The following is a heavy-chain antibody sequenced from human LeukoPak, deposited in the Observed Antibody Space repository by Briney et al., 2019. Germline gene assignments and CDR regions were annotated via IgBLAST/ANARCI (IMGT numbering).Heavy chain of an antibody. D-gene: IGHD3-10*01. Sequence: SETLSLTCRVSDGSIRSDSFYWGWMRQPPGKGLEWLGSVYYTGSYTGTTYHNPSLESRVTVSVDTSKNLCSLRLTSVTAADTAVYYCVGEEYGTGSYYKSSRWGQGTLVTVSS. CDR2: VYYTGSYTGTT. CDR1: DGSIRSDSFY. J-gene: IGHJ4*02. CDR3: VGEEYGTGSYYKSSR. V-gene: IGHV4-39*01.